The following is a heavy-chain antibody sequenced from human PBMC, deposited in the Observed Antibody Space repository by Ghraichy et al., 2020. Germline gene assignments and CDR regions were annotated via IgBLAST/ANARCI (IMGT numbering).Heavy chain of an antibody. V-gene: IGHV3-30*04. D-gene: IGHD3-10*01. CDR1: GFPFNRYA. Sequence: GGSLRLSCTVSGFPFNRYALHWVRQAPGKGLEWVSVITFDASNKYYADSVKGRFTISRDNSKNTLYLQMNSLRDEDSAVYYCTRDATSMIRGITLLPLDAFDVWGQGTVVTVSS. CDR3: TRDATSMIRGITLLPLDAFDV. J-gene: IGHJ3*01. CDR2: ITFDASNK.